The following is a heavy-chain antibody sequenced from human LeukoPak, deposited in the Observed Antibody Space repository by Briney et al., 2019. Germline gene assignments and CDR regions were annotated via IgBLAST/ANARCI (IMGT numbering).Heavy chain of an antibody. V-gene: IGHV3-33*01. D-gene: IGHD5-24*01. CDR2: IWFDGGKI. CDR1: GFTFSHYG. Sequence: PGRSLRLSCAASGFTFSHYGMHWVRQAPGKGLEWVAVIWFDGGKIQYPDSVKGRFTISRDNSKNTLYLEMNSLRADDTAVYYCVRGSGGDGYSYWGDYWGQGTLVTVS. J-gene: IGHJ4*02. CDR3: VRGSGGDGYSYWGDY.